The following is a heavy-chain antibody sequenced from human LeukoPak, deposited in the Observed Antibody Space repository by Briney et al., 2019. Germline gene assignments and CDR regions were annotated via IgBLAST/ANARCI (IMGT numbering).Heavy chain of an antibody. CDR1: GFTVSNNY. CDR2: IYSGGST. Sequence: PGGSLRLSCAASGFTVSNNYMSWVRQAPRKGLEWVSVIYSGGSTYYADSVKGRFTISRDNSKNTLYLQMDSLRAEDTAVYYCARGMRHSSGWWIFDYWGQGTLVTVSS. V-gene: IGHV3-66*01. D-gene: IGHD6-19*01. CDR3: ARGMRHSSGWWIFDY. J-gene: IGHJ4*02.